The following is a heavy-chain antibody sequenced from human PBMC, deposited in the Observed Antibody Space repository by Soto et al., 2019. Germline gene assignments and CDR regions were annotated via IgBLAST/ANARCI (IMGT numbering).Heavy chain of an antibody. CDR2: ISAYSGNT. V-gene: IGHV1-8*02. CDR1: GHTFTSYG. J-gene: IGHJ5*02. CDR3: AREINTYYYDSSGSLGH. D-gene: IGHD3-22*01. Sequence: ASVKVSCKASGHTFTSYGISWVRQAPGQGLEWMGWISAYSGNTGYAQKFQGRVTMTRNTSISTAYMELSSLRSEDMAVYYCAREINTYYYDSSGSLGHWGQGPLVTVSS.